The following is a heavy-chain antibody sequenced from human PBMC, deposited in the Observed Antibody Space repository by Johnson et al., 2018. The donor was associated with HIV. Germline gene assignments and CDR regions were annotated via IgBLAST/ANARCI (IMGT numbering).Heavy chain of an antibody. Sequence: QVQLVESGGGLVKPGGSLRLSCAASGFTFSDYYMSWIRQAPGKGLEWVSYISSSGSTIYYADSVKGRFTISRDNAKSSLYLQMNSLRVEDTALYYCAREGRYCTDGVCYTPDAFDIWGQGTMVTVSS. CDR3: AREGRYCTDGVCYTPDAFDI. J-gene: IGHJ3*02. CDR2: ISSSGSTI. D-gene: IGHD2-8*01. CDR1: GFTFSDYY. V-gene: IGHV3-11*01.